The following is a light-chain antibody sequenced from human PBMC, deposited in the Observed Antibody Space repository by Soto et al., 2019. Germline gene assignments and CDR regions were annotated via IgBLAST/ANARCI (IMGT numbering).Light chain of an antibody. CDR2: ADN. CDR3: AAWDDSLNGFV. J-gene: IGLJ1*01. Sequence: QSVLTQPPSASGTPGQRVSISCSGSSSNIGSNSVQWHQQLPGTAPNLLIYADNQRPSGVPDRFSGSKSGTSASLAITGLQSGDEADYYCAAWDDSLNGFVFGTGPKVTAL. CDR1: SSNIGSNS. V-gene: IGLV1-44*01.